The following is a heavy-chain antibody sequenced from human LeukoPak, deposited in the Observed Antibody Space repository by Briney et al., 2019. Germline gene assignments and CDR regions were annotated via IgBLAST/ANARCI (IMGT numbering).Heavy chain of an antibody. CDR1: GGSISSYY. CDR3: ARDYSSSWGPYYFDY. D-gene: IGHD6-13*01. V-gene: IGHV4-59*12. CDR2: IYYSGST. Sequence: SETLSLTCTVSGGSISSYYWSWIRQPPGKGLEWIGYIYYSGSTNYNPSLKSRVTISVDTSKNQFSLKLSSVTAADTAVYYCARDYSSSWGPYYFDYWGQGTLVTVSS. J-gene: IGHJ4*02.